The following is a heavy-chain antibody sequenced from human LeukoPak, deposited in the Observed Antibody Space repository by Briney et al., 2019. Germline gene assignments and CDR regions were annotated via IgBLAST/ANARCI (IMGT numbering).Heavy chain of an antibody. J-gene: IGHJ3*02. V-gene: IGHV3-30-3*01. CDR3: ARGYCSGGSCFDAFDI. CDR2: ISYDGSNK. Sequence: GGSLRLSCAASGFTFSSYAMHWVHQAPGKGLEWVAVISYDGSNKYYADSVKGRFTISRDNSKNTLYLQMNSLRAEDTAVYYCARGYCSGGSCFDAFDIWGQGTMVTVSS. CDR1: GFTFSSYA. D-gene: IGHD2-15*01.